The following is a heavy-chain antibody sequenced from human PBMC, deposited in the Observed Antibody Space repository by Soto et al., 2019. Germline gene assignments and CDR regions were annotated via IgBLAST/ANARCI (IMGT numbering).Heavy chain of an antibody. CDR3: AGGGGYCSRTSCPGYFDY. Sequence: EVQLVESGGGLVQPGGSLRLSCAASGFTVSSNYMNWVRQAPGKGLEWVSVVYSGGSTYYADSVKGRFTISRDNSKNPLYLQMNSLAAEDTAVYYWAGGGGYCSRTSCPGYFDYWGQGTLVTVSS. CDR2: VYSGGST. CDR1: GFTVSSNY. J-gene: IGHJ4*02. V-gene: IGHV3-66*01. D-gene: IGHD2-2*01.